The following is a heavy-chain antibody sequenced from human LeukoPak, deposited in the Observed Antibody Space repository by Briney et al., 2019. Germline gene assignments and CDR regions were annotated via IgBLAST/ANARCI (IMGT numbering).Heavy chain of an antibody. D-gene: IGHD1-7*01. CDR2: MIISGGST. CDR3: ARETKIDY. J-gene: IGHJ4*02. Sequence: GGSLRLSCAASGFTFSSYSMTWVRQVPGKGLEWVSSMIISGGSTYYADSVKGRFTISRDNSKNTLYLEMNSLRVEDTALYYCARETKIDYWGQGALVTVSS. V-gene: IGHV3-23*01. CDR1: GFTFSSYS.